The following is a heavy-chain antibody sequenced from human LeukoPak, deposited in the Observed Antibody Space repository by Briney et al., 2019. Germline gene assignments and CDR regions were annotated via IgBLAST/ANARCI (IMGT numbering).Heavy chain of an antibody. Sequence: ASVKVSCEASGYTFTSYDINWVRQATGQGLEWMGWMNPNSGNTGYAQKFQGRVTMTRNTSISTAYMELSSLRSEDTAVYYCASIAAAGIDKGYYFDYWGQGTLVTVSS. CDR2: MNPNSGNT. CDR1: GYTFTSYD. V-gene: IGHV1-8*01. CDR3: ASIAAAGIDKGYYFDY. J-gene: IGHJ4*02. D-gene: IGHD6-13*01.